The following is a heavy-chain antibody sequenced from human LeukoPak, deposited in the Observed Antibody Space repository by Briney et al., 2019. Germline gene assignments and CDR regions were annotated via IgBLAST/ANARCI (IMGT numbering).Heavy chain of an antibody. D-gene: IGHD3-22*01. J-gene: IGHJ4*02. CDR3: AKDLHYYDSSGSLDY. V-gene: IGHV3-9*01. CDR1: GFTFDDYA. Sequence: SLRLSCAASGFTFDDYAMHWVRQAPGKGLEWVSGISWNSGSIGYADSVKGRFTISRDNAKNSLYLQMNSLRAEDTALYYCAKDLHYYDSSGSLDYWGQGTLVTVSS. CDR2: ISWNSGSI.